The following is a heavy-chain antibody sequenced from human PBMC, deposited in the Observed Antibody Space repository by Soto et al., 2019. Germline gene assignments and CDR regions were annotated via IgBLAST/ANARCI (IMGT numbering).Heavy chain of an antibody. CDR3: ARWVGGSMYDNSGKYDS. CDR2: VAYDGSKT. J-gene: IGHJ5*01. V-gene: IGHV3-30*03. Sequence: ESGGGVVQPGRSLRLTCAASGFTFSSNGMHWVRQVPGKGLEWVALVAYDGSKTYYGDSVRGRFTISRDNSENTLYLQMNSLRAEDTAVYYCARWVGGSMYDNSGKYDSWGQGTLVTVSS. D-gene: IGHD3-22*01. CDR1: GFTFSSNG.